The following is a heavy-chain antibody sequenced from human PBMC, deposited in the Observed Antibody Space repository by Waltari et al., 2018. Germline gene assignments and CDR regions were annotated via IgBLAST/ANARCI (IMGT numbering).Heavy chain of an antibody. V-gene: IGHV5-51*01. J-gene: IGHJ3*02. CDR2: IYPGDSDT. CDR3: ARPGEYSSSGAFDI. Sequence: EVQLVQSGAVVKTPGESLKISCQGSGYSFTTYWIGWVLQWPGKGLEWMGIIYPGDSDTRYSPSFQGQVTISADKSISTAYLQWSSLKASDTAMYYCARPGEYSSSGAFDIWGQGTMVTVSS. CDR1: GYSFTTYW. D-gene: IGHD6-6*01.